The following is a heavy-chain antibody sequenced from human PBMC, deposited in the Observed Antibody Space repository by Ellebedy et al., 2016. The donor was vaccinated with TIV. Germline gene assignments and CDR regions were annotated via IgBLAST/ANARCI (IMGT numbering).Heavy chain of an antibody. D-gene: IGHD6-13*01. Sequence: SETLSLTXAISGDSVSSNSAAWNWIRQSPSRGLEWLGRTYYRSKWYNDYAVSVKSRITINPDTSKNQFSLQLNSVTPEDTAVYYCARSVAAAGIPLPGMDVWGQGTTVTVSS. CDR1: GDSVSSNSAA. CDR3: ARSVAAAGIPLPGMDV. V-gene: IGHV6-1*01. J-gene: IGHJ6*02. CDR2: TYYRSKWYN.